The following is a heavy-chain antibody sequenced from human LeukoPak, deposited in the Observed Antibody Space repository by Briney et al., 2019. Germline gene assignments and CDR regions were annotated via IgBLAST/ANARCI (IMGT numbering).Heavy chain of an antibody. D-gene: IGHD6-19*01. Sequence: GGSLRLSCAASGFNVSSNYMNWVRQVPGKGLEWVSVIYSVGSTYYADSVKGRFIISRDNSKNTLFLQMNSLRAEDTAVYYCARGSSDWYSYLDYWGQGTLVTASS. J-gene: IGHJ4*02. CDR2: IYSVGST. CDR3: ARGSSDWYSYLDY. CDR1: GFNVSSNY. V-gene: IGHV3-66*01.